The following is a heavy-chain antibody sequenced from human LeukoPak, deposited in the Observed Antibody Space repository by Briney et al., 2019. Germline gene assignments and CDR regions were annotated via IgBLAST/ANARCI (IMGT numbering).Heavy chain of an antibody. CDR3: ARDGYSSSWNWFDP. V-gene: IGHV3-53*01. CDR1: GFTVSSNY. Sequence: GGSLRLSCAASGFTVSSNYMSWVRQAPGKGLEWVSVIYSGGSTYYADSVKGRFTISRDNAKNSLYLQMNSLRAEDTAVYYCARDGYSSSWNWFDPWGQGTLVTVSS. CDR2: IYSGGST. D-gene: IGHD6-13*01. J-gene: IGHJ5*02.